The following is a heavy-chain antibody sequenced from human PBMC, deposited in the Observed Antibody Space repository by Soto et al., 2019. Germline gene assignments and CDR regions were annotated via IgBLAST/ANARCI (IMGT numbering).Heavy chain of an antibody. CDR3: ARRLLEYSSGWYWFDP. CDR1: GGTFSSYA. CDR2: IIPIFGAA. D-gene: IGHD6-19*01. V-gene: IGHV1-69*13. Sequence: SVKVSCRASGGTFSSYAISWVRQAPGQGLEWMGGIIPIFGAANYAQKFQGRVTITADESTSTAYMELSSLRSEDTAVYYCARRLLEYSSGWYWFDPWGQGTLVTVSS. J-gene: IGHJ5*02.